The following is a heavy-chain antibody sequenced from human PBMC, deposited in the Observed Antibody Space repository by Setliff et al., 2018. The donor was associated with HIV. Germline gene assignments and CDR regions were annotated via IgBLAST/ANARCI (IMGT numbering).Heavy chain of an antibody. CDR1: GGSISTYY. Sequence: KTSETLSLTCTVSGGSISTYYWSWIRQPAGKGLEWIGRIYTSGSTNYNPSLKSRVTMSVDTSKNQFSLKLSSVTAADTAVYYCARDPTYCSSTSCYVWDAFDIWGQGTMVTVSS. V-gene: IGHV4-4*07. J-gene: IGHJ3*02. CDR3: ARDPTYCSSTSCYVWDAFDI. CDR2: IYTSGST. D-gene: IGHD2-2*01.